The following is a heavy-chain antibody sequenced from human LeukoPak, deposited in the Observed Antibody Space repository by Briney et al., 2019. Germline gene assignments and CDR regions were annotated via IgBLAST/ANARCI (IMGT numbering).Heavy chain of an antibody. CDR1: GGSISSGGYS. CDR2: IYYSGST. J-gene: IGHJ4*02. Sequence: PSQTLSLTCTVSGGSISSGGYSWSWIRQHPGKGLEWIGYIYYSGSTYYNPSLKSRVTISVDTSKNQFSLKLSSVTAADTAVYYCARDRGAVAGTIDYWGQGTLVTVSS. D-gene: IGHD6-19*01. CDR3: ARDRGAVAGTIDY. V-gene: IGHV4-31*03.